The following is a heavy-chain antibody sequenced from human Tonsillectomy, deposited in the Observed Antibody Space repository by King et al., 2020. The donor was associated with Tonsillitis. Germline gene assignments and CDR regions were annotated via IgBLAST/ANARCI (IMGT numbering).Heavy chain of an antibody. CDR1: GFTFSNYS. Sequence: VQLVESGGGLVKPGGSLRLSCAASGFTFSNYSMNWVRQAPGKGLEWVSSISSSSSYIYYADSVKGRFTISRDNAKNSLYLQMNSLRAEDTAVYYCARDPAGYCRSTSCYWFDYWGQGTLVTVSS. D-gene: IGHD2-2*01. CDR3: ARDPAGYCRSTSCYWFDY. V-gene: IGHV3-21*01. J-gene: IGHJ4*02. CDR2: ISSSSSYI.